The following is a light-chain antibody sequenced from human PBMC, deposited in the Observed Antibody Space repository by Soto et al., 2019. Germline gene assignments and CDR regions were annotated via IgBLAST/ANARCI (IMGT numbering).Light chain of an antibody. J-gene: IGKJ3*01. V-gene: IGKV1D-12*01. CDR2: AAS. CDR3: QQGNSFPFT. CDR1: QGISNW. Sequence: DIQMTQSPSSVSASVVDRFSITFLASQGISNWLAWYQQKPGRAPKLLIYAASSLQSGVSSRFSGSGSGTDFTLTISSLQPEDFATYYCQQGNSFPFTFGPGTKVDIK.